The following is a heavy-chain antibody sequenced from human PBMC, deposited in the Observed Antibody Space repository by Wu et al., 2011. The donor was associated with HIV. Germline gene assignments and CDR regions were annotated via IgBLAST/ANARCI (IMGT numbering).Heavy chain of an antibody. D-gene: IGHD2-21*02. CDR1: GDSLTKYA. V-gene: IGHV1-69*12. J-gene: IGHJ3*02. Sequence: QVLLVQSGAEVKKPGSSVKVSCKASGDSLTKYAFSWVRQAPGQGLEWMGGIIPNSGTTNYARKFQGRFTVTADESTSTAYMELSSLRYDDTAVYYCASLNCSGDCYASWNDAFHIWGQGTMVTVSS. CDR2: IIPNSGTT. CDR3: ASLNCSGDCYASWNDAFHI.